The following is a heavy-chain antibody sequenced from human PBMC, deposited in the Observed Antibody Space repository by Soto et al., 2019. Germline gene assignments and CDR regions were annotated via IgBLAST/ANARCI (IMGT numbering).Heavy chain of an antibody. V-gene: IGHV1-58*01. CDR3: AAISYSSSSYFDY. Sequence: QMQLVQSGPEVKKPGTSVKVSCKASGFTFTSSAVQWVRQARGQRLEWIGWIVVGSGNTNYAQKFQERVTITRDMSTSTAYMELSSLRSEDTAVYYCAAISYSSSSYFDYWGQGTLVTVSS. CDR2: IVVGSGNT. D-gene: IGHD6-6*01. CDR1: GFTFTSSA. J-gene: IGHJ4*02.